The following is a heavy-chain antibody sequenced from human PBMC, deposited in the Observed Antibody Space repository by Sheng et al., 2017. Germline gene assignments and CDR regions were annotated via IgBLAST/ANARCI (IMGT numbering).Heavy chain of an antibody. D-gene: IGHD2-2*02. CDR2: IYHSGST. J-gene: IGHJ4*02. V-gene: IGHV4-38-2*02. CDR3: ATGYQLLYPSFDY. CDR1: GYSISSGYY. Sequence: QVQLQESGPGLVKPSETLSLTCTVSGYSISSGYYWGWIRQPPGKGLEWIGSIYHSGSTYYNPSLKSRVTISVDTSKNQFSLKLSSVTAADTAVYYCATGYQLLYPSFDYWGQGTPGPPSPQ.